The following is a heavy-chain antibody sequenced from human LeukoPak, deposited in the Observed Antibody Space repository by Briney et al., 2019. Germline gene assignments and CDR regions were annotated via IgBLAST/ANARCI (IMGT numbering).Heavy chain of an antibody. V-gene: IGHV5-51*01. J-gene: IGHJ4*02. CDR1: GYSFASYW. CDR2: ICPGDSDT. D-gene: IGHD6-19*01. CDR3: ARHLAVAGTGDY. Sequence: GESLKISCKGSGYSFASYWIAWVRQMPGKGLECMGIICPGDSDTRYSPSFQGQVTISVDKSISTAYLQCNSLEASDTAMYYCARHLAVAGTGDYWGQGTLVTVSS.